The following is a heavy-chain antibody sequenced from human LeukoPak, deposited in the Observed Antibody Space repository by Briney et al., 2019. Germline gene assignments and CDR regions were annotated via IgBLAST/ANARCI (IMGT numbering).Heavy chain of an antibody. CDR1: GGSISSSSYY. V-gene: IGHV4-39*07. D-gene: IGHD3-22*01. J-gene: IGHJ4*02. CDR3: ARDSTSSASYYDY. Sequence: SETLSLTCTVSGGSISSSSYYWGWIRRPPGKGLEWIGTIYYSGSTYYNPSLKSRVTISVDTSKNQFSLKLTSVTAADTAIYYCARDSTSSASYYDYWGQGTLVTVSS. CDR2: IYYSGST.